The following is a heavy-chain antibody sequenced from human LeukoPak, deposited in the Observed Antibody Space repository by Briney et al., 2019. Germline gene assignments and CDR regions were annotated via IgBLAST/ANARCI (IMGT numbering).Heavy chain of an antibody. Sequence: ASVKVSCKASGYTFTSYAMHWVRQAPGQRLEWMGWINAGNGNTKYSQKFQGRVTITRDTSASTAYMELSSLRSEDTAVYYCARRLVRYGDYGVDYWGQGTLVTVSS. J-gene: IGHJ4*02. D-gene: IGHD4-17*01. CDR1: GYTFTSYA. CDR2: INAGNGNT. CDR3: ARRLVRYGDYGVDY. V-gene: IGHV1-3*01.